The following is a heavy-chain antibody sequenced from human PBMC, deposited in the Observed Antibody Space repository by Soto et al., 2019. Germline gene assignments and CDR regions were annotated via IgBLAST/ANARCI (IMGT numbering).Heavy chain of an antibody. CDR2: IWYDGSNK. V-gene: IGHV3-33*01. CDR1: GFTFSSYG. D-gene: IGHD3-3*01. Sequence: VQLVESGGGVVQPGRSLRLSCAASGFTFSSYGMHWVRQAPGKGLEWVAVIWYDGSNKYYADSVKGRFTISRDNSKNTLYLQMNSLRAEDTAVYYCARGHLRYYDFWSGYYYWGQGTLVTVSS. CDR3: ARGHLRYYDFWSGYYY. J-gene: IGHJ4*02.